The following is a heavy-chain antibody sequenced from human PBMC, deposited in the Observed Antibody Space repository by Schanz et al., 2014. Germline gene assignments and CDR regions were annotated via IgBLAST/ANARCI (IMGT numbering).Heavy chain of an antibody. J-gene: IGHJ4*02. V-gene: IGHV3-72*01. CDR3: VREGSTTPGAGLRAFDWVGRFEY. D-gene: IGHD3-9*01. CDR2: VRKKEFSDDT. CDR1: CLKISNYA. Sequence: EVQLVESGGGLAKAYFPERISYAVFCLKISNYAMDWVRQAAGKGLEWVGRVRKKEFSDDTEEYAASVRGRFTISRDDSKNVVNLQMNGLKTEDTAMYYCVREGSTTPGAGLRAFDWVGRFEYWGEGALVDV.